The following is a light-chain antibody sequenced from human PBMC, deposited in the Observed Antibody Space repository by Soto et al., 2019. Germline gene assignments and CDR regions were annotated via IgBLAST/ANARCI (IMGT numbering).Light chain of an antibody. CDR1: STDVGRYNY. CDR3: SSYTSDSTYV. J-gene: IGLJ1*01. Sequence: QSALTQPASVSGSPGQSITISCTGTSTDVGRYNYVSWYQQHPDKAPKLMIYDVSNRPSGVSSRFSGSKSGITASLTISGLQAEDEADYYCSSYTSDSTYVFGTGTKLTVL. V-gene: IGLV2-14*01. CDR2: DVS.